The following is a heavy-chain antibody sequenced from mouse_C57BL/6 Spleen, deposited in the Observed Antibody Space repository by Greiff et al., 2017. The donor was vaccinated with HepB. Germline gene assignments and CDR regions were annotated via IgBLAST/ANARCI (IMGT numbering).Heavy chain of an antibody. Sequence: VQLQQSGAELVRPGASVKLSCTASGFNIKDDYMHWVKQRPEQGLEWIGWIDPENGDTEYASKFQGTATITADTSSNTAYMQLSSLTSEDTAVYYCTTYGNYRFAYWGQGTLVTVSA. CDR2: IDPENGDT. J-gene: IGHJ3*01. CDR3: TTYGNYRFAY. V-gene: IGHV14-4*01. CDR1: GFNIKDDY. D-gene: IGHD2-1*01.